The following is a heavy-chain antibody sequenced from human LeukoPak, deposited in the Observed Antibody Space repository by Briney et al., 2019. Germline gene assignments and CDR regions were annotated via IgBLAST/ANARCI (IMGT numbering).Heavy chain of an antibody. D-gene: IGHD6-13*01. CDR2: LSGSDSST. CDR3: AKVPAGTVYYYGMDV. V-gene: IGHV3-23*01. J-gene: IGHJ6*02. Sequence: GGSLRLSCAASGFTFSNYAMSWVRQAPGKGLEWVSTLSGSDSSTYYADSVRGRFTISRDNSKNTVFLQMNSLRVEDTAIYYCAKVPAGTVYYYGMDVWGQGTTVTVSS. CDR1: GFTFSNYA.